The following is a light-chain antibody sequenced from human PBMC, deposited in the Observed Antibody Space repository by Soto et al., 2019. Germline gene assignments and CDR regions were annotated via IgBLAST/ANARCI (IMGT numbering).Light chain of an antibody. CDR1: QSVSSY. Sequence: EIVMTQSPATLSLSPGERATLSFRASQSVSSYLAWYQQKPGQAPRLLIYDASNRATGIPARFSGSGSGTDFTLTISSLEPEDFAVYYCQQRSKWLTFGGGTKVDIK. V-gene: IGKV3-11*01. J-gene: IGKJ4*01. CDR2: DAS. CDR3: QQRSKWLT.